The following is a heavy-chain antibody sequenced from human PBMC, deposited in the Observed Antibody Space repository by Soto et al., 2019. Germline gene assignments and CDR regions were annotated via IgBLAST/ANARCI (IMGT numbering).Heavy chain of an antibody. CDR2: VSASGQGI. V-gene: IGHV3-23*01. CDR1: GFTFSSSA. D-gene: IGHD3-10*01. CDR3: AKDRHYPRDYFHY. Sequence: EVQLLESGGGLVQPGGSLRLSCAASGFTFSSSAISWVRQAPGKGLEWVSAVSASGQGIYYADSVRGRFTISRDNSKNTVFLHMDSLSAEDTAVYYCAKDRHYPRDYFHYWGQGTLVTVSS. J-gene: IGHJ4*02.